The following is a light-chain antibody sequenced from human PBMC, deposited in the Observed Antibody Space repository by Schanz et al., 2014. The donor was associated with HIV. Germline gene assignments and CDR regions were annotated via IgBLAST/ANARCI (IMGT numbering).Light chain of an antibody. CDR2: GAS. V-gene: IGKV3-20*01. CDR1: QTVSSNS. J-gene: IGKJ4*02. Sequence: EIVLTQSPGTLSLSLGERATLSCRASQTVSSNSLGWYQQKPGQAPRLLIYGASSRATGIPDRFSGSGSGTDFTLTISRLEPDDFAVYYCHHYGDSRGTFGGGTEVDI. CDR3: HHYGDSRGT.